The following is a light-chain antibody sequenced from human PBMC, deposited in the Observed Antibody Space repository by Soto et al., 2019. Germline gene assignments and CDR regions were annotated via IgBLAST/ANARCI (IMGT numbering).Light chain of an antibody. CDR3: SSYTSSSV. CDR1: SSDVGGYNY. CDR2: EVS. Sequence: QSALPQPASVSGSPGQSITISCTGTSSDVGGYNYVSWYQQHPGKAPKLMIYEVSNRPSGVSNRFSGSKSGNTASLTISGLQAEDEADYYCSSYTSSSVFGGGTQLTVL. V-gene: IGLV2-14*01. J-gene: IGLJ2*01.